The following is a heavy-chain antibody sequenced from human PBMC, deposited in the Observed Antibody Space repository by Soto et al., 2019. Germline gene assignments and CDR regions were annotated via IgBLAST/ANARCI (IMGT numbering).Heavy chain of an antibody. J-gene: IGHJ6*02. CDR3: ARHGADPKTQTSRYYYGMDV. V-gene: IGHV5-51*01. D-gene: IGHD4-17*01. CDR1: GYSFTSYW. CDR2: IYPGDSDT. Sequence: PGESLKISCKGSGYSFTSYWIGWVRQMPGKGLEWMGIIYPGDSDTRYSPSFQGQVTISADKSISTAYLQWSSLKASDTAMYYCARHGADPKTQTSRYYYGMDVWGQGTTVTVYS.